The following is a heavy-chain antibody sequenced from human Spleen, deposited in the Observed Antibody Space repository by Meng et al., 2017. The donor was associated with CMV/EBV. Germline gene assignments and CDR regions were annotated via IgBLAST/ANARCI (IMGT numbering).Heavy chain of an antibody. Sequence: SETLSLTCTVSGGSISSSNYYWGWIRQPPGKGLEWIGSIYYSGSTYYNPSLKSRVTISVDTSKNQFSLKLSSVTAADTAVYYCASGTSYFYCSSTSCLKENWFDPWGQGTLVTVSS. CDR1: GGSISSSNYY. CDR3: ASGTSYFYCSSTSCLKENWFDP. V-gene: IGHV4-39*07. D-gene: IGHD2-2*01. J-gene: IGHJ5*02. CDR2: IYYSGST.